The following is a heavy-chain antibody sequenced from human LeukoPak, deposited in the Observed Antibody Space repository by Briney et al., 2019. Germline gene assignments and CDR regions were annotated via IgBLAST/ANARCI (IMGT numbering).Heavy chain of an antibody. D-gene: IGHD6-13*01. CDR2: IYYSGST. CDR1: GGSISSYY. CDR3: ARGFLYGSSWPGHIDY. Sequence: SETLSLTCTVSGGSISSYYWSWIRQPPGKGLEWIGYIYYSGSTNYNPSLKSRVTISVDTSKNQFSLKLSSVTAANTAVYYCARGFLYGSSWPGHIDYWGQGTLVTVSS. V-gene: IGHV4-59*01. J-gene: IGHJ4*02.